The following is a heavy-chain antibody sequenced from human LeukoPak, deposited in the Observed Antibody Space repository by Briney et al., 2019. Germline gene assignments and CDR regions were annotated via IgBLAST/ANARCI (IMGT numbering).Heavy chain of an antibody. CDR1: GYTFTSYA. D-gene: IGHD3-10*01. CDR3: ARGPPVRGVITYYYYYMDV. Sequence: ASVKVSCKASGYTFTSYAMHWVRQAPGQRLEWMGWINAGNGNTKYSQEFQGRVTITRDTSASTAYMELSSLRSEDMAVYYCARGPPVRGVITYYYYYMDVWGKGTTVTISS. CDR2: INAGNGNT. V-gene: IGHV1-3*03. J-gene: IGHJ6*03.